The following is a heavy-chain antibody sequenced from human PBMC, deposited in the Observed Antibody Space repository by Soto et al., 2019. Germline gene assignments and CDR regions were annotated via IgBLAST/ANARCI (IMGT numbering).Heavy chain of an antibody. J-gene: IGHJ6*02. CDR3: ARGRGGVRYYYYYGMAG. Sequence: SETLSLTCAVSGVSIISSNWWSLVRHPPGKGLEWIGEIYHSGSTNYNPSLKSRVTISVDKSKNQFSLKLSSVTAADTAVYYCARGRGGVRYYYYYGMAGWGQGTTV. V-gene: IGHV4-4*02. CDR1: GVSIISSNW. CDR2: IYHSGST.